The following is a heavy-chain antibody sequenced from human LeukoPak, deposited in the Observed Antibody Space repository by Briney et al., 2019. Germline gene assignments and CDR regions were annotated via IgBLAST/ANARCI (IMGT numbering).Heavy chain of an antibody. CDR3: ARLDDYSNYWFDY. CDR2: IYPRDSNT. V-gene: IGHV5-51*01. Sequence: GESLMISCRGSGYDSGDSLTGHWIAWVRHMPGKGLEWMGIIYPRDSNTRYSPSFQGQVTISVDTSINTAYLQWSSLKASDTAMYYCARLDDYSNYWFDYWGQGTLVTVSS. J-gene: IGHJ4*02. CDR1: GYDSGDSLTGHW. D-gene: IGHD4-11*01.